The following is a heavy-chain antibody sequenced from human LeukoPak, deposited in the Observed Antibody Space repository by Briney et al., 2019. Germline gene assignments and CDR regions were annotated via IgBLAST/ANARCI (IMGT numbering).Heavy chain of an antibody. V-gene: IGHV1-2*02. CDR3: ARGWQIDSSGGFVVP. D-gene: IGHD6-6*01. CDR2: INPNNGDT. CDR1: GYNFTAYY. J-gene: IGHJ5*02. Sequence: ASMRVSCKSSGYNFTAYYVHWIRQAPGQGLEWMGLINPNNGDTNFAQKFQGRVTMTTDTSITTVYMGLSRLTSDDTAGYYCARGWQIDSSGGFVVPWGGGTLLTVPS.